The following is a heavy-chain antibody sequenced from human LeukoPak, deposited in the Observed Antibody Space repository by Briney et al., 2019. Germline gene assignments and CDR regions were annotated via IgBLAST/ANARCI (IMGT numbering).Heavy chain of an antibody. V-gene: IGHV3-7*03. D-gene: IGHD7-27*01. CDR1: GFTFSSYW. CDR3: ARERVSNWGFHFDA. Sequence: PWGSLRLSCAASGFTFSSYWMNWARQAPGKGLEWVASINHNGNVNYYVDSVKGRFTISRDNAKNSLYLQMSNLRAEDTAVYFCARERVSNWGFHFDAWGQGSRVIVYS. J-gene: IGHJ4*02. CDR2: INHNGNVN.